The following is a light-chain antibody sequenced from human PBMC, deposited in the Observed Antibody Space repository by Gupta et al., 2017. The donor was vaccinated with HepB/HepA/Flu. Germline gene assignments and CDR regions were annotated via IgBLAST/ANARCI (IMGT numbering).Light chain of an antibody. Sequence: DVHMTPSPSSLSASVGDRVTITCRASQTISSYLNWYQQKPGKAPKLLIYAASSLQSGVPSRFSGSGSGTDFTLTISSLQPEDFATYYCQQSYSTSRSFGEGTKVEIK. CDR1: QTISSY. J-gene: IGKJ2*04. CDR3: QQSYSTSRS. V-gene: IGKV1-39*01. CDR2: AAS.